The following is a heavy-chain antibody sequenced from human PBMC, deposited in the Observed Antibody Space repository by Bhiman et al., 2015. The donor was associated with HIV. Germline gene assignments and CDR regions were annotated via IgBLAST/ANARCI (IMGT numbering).Heavy chain of an antibody. D-gene: IGHD1/OR15-1a*01. V-gene: IGHV3-30*18. CDR2: ISFDGRQK. Sequence: QVQLVESGGGVVQPGRSLRLSCAASGFSFSSSDVHWVRQAPGKGLEWVALISFDGRQKDHADSVKGRFAISRDNSKNTLYLQMNSLRVEDTAIYYCAKARQTTWGIFDYWGQGTLVTVSS. J-gene: IGHJ4*02. CDR1: GFSFSSSD. CDR3: AKARQTTWGIFDY.